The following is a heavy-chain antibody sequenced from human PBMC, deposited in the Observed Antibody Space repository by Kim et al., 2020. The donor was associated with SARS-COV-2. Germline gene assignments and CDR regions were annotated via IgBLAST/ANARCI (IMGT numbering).Heavy chain of an antibody. D-gene: IGHD3-22*01. V-gene: IGHV4-59*01. J-gene: IGHJ3*02. CDR3: ARTYYDSSGGDAFDI. Sequence: PSLKSAVTISVATSKNQFSLKLSSVTAADTAVYYCARTYYDSSGGDAFDIWGQGTMVTVSS.